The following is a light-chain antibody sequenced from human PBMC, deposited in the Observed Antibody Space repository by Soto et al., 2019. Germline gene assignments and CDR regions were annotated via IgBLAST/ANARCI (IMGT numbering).Light chain of an antibody. Sequence: QSVLTQPASVSGSPGQSITISCTGTSSDVGGYNYVSWYQQHPGNAPKLIIYDVTNRPSGVSNPFSGSKSGNTASLTISGLQPEDEADYYCSSYTTSNTRQIVFGTRTTLTVL. V-gene: IGLV2-14*03. J-gene: IGLJ1*01. CDR1: SSDVGGYNY. CDR2: DVT. CDR3: SSYTTSNTRQIV.